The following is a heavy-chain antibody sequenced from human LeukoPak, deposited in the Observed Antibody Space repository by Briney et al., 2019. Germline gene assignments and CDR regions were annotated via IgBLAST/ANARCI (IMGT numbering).Heavy chain of an antibody. CDR3: ARLTTVTTLYYYYYYMDV. V-gene: IGHV4-59*01. Sequence: PSETLSLTCTVSGGSISSYYWSWIRQPPGKGLEWIGYIYYSGSTNYNPSLKSRVTISVDTSKNQFSLKLSSVTAADTAVYYCARLTTVTTLYYYYYYMDVWGKGTTVTISS. D-gene: IGHD4-17*01. CDR2: IYYSGST. J-gene: IGHJ6*03. CDR1: GGSISSYY.